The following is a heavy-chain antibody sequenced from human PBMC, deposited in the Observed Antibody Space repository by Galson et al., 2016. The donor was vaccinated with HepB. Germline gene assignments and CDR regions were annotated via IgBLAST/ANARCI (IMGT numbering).Heavy chain of an antibody. D-gene: IGHD4-17*01. CDR1: GFTFSWYW. V-gene: IGHV3-7*01. Sequence: SLRLSCAASGFTFSWYWMTWVRQAPGRGLECVATIGKDGGEKYYVDSVKGRLTISRDNAENSLFLQMNNLRAEDTAVYYCARHGDYNFDYWGQGTLVTVSS. CDR3: ARHGDYNFDY. J-gene: IGHJ4*02. CDR2: IGKDGGEK.